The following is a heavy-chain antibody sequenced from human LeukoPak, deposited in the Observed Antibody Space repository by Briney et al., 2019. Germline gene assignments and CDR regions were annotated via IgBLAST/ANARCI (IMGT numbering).Heavy chain of an antibody. J-gene: IGHJ4*02. D-gene: IGHD6-13*01. CDR1: GFTFRSYW. Sequence: PGGSLRLSCAASGFTFRSYWMHWVRQAPGKGLVWVSRMNSDGSSTTYADSVKGRFTISRDNAKNTLYLQSNSLRADDTAVYYCAREFSSWFSMDYWGQGTLVTVSS. V-gene: IGHV3-74*01. CDR3: AREFSSWFSMDY. CDR2: MNSDGSST.